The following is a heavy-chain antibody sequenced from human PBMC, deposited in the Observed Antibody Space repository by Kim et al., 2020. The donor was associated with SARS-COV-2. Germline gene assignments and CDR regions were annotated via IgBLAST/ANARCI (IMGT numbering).Heavy chain of an antibody. J-gene: IGHJ4*02. D-gene: IGHD1-26*01. Sequence: SDSVECRFTISRDNAKNTLYLRMNSLRGEDAAVYYCARHAQGSFSILGYWGQGTLVTVSS. V-gene: IGHV3-74*01. CDR3: ARHAQGSFSILGY.